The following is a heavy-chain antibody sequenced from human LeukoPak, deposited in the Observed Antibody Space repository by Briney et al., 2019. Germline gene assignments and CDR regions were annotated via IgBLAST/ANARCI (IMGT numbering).Heavy chain of an antibody. CDR1: GGSISSYY. CDR3: AREVWFGSPYFDY. Sequence: PSETLSPTCTVSGGSISSYYWSWILQPAGKGLEWIGRIYTSGSTNYNPSLKSRVTMSVDTYKNQFSLKLSSVTAADTAVYYCAREVWFGSPYFDYWGQGTLVTVSS. V-gene: IGHV4-4*07. CDR2: IYTSGST. J-gene: IGHJ4*02. D-gene: IGHD3-10*01.